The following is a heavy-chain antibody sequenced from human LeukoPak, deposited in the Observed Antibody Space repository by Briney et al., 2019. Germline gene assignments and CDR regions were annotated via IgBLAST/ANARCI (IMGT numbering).Heavy chain of an antibody. J-gene: IGHJ4*02. CDR1: GGSISSSNYY. Sequence: SETLSLTCTVSGGSISSSNYYWGWIRQPPGKGLEWIGNIYYSGSTYYNPSLKSRVTISVDTSKNQFSLKLSSVTAADTAVYYCARVWSGYDSYFDYWGQGTLVTVSS. V-gene: IGHV4-39*07. CDR3: ARVWSGYDSYFDY. D-gene: IGHD5-12*01. CDR2: IYYSGST.